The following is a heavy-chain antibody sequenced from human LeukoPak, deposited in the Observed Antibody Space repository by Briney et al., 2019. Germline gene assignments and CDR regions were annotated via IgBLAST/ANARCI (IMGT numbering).Heavy chain of an antibody. J-gene: IGHJ4*02. CDR1: GFTFSDYY. D-gene: IGHD5-18*01. V-gene: IGHV3-11*01. CDR3: ARADMVRLLFDY. CDR2: ISSSGSTI. Sequence: PGGSLRLSCAAAGFTFSDYYMSWIRQAPGKGLEWVSYISSSGSTIYYADSVKGRFTISRDSAMNSLYLQMNRLRAEDTAVYYCARADMVRLLFDYWGQGTLVTVSS.